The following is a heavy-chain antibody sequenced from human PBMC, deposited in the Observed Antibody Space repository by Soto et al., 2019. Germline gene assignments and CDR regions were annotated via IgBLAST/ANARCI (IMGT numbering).Heavy chain of an antibody. V-gene: IGHV6-1*01. CDR3: ARDQWLVQRYYYYGMDA. J-gene: IGHJ6*02. D-gene: IGHD6-19*01. CDR1: GDSVSSNSAA. CDR2: TYYRSKWYN. Sequence: SQTLSLTCAISGDSVSSNSAAWNWIRQSPSRGLEWLGRTYYRSKWYNDYAVSVKSRITINPDTSKNQFSLQLNSVTPEDTAVYYCARDQWLVQRYYYYGMDAWGQGTTVTVSS.